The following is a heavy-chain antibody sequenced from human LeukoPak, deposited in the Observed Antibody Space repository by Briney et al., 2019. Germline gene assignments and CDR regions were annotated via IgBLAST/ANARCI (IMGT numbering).Heavy chain of an antibody. D-gene: IGHD6-6*01. CDR3: ARGSVEYSSSSGFDY. Sequence: SETLSLTCTVSGGSISSSSYYWGWIRQPPGKGLEWIGSIYYSGSTYYNPSLKSRVTMSVDTSKNQSSLKLSSVTAADTAVYYCARGSVEYSSSSGFDYWGQGTLVTVSS. CDR2: IYYSGST. V-gene: IGHV4-39*07. CDR1: GGSISSSSYY. J-gene: IGHJ4*02.